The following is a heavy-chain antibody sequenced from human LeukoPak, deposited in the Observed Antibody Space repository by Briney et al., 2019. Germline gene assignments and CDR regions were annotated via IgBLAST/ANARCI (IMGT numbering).Heavy chain of an antibody. CDR3: ARGVEDSSGYYSYSDC. J-gene: IGHJ4*02. V-gene: IGHV4-61*01. CDR1: GGSVGSGSYY. CDR2: IYYSGSS. D-gene: IGHD3-22*01. Sequence: SETLSLTCTVSGGSVGSGSYYWSWIRQPPGKGLEWIGYIYYSGSSNYNPSLKSRVTISVDRSKNQYSLKLSSVTAADTAVYYCARGVEDSSGYYSYSDCWGQGTLVTVSS.